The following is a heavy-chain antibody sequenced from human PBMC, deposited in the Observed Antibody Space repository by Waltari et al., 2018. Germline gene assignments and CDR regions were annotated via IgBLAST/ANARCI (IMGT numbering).Heavy chain of an antibody. V-gene: IGHV4-39*01. CDR1: GGSISSSSYY. CDR3: ARGGDGYKSYAFDI. Sequence: QLQLQESGPGLVKPSETLSLTCTVSGGSISSSSYYWGWIRQPPGKGLEWIGSIYYSGSTYYNPSLTSRVTISVDTSKNQFSLKLSSVTAADTAVYYCARGGDGYKSYAFDIWGQGTMVTVSS. CDR2: IYYSGST. J-gene: IGHJ3*02. D-gene: IGHD5-12*01.